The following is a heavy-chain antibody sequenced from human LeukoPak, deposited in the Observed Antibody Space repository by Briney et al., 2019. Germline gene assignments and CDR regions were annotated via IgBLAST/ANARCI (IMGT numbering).Heavy chain of an antibody. D-gene: IGHD3-22*01. J-gene: IGHJ5*02. CDR3: GRGYDIFGYYSP. Sequence: ASVKVSCKASGYTFTSYDINWVRQATGQGLEWMGWMNPNSGNTGYAQKFQGRVTMTRNTSISTAYMELSSLRSEDTAVYYCGRGYDIFGYYSPWAREPLVTVSS. CDR1: GYTFTSYD. V-gene: IGHV1-8*01. CDR2: MNPNSGNT.